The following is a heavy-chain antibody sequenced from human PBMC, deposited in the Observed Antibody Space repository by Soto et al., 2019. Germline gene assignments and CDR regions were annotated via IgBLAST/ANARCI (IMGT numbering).Heavy chain of an antibody. D-gene: IGHD2-2*01. CDR2: ISGRGTTT. J-gene: IGHJ6*02. V-gene: IGHV3-48*02. CDR3: ARLGYCSSATCKYYFYYCGMDV. CDR1: GFSFGSYS. Sequence: HPGGSLRLSCEASGFSFGSYSMNWVRQAPGKGLEWVSFISGRGTTTYYADSVRGRFTVSRDNAKNSLSLEVNSLRDEDTAVYYCARLGYCSSATCKYYFYYCGMDVWGQGTTVTVSS.